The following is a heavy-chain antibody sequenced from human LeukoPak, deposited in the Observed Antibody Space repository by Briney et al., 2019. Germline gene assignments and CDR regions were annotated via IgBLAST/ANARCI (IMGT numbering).Heavy chain of an antibody. CDR3: AAPDTAKSWYYYGMDV. CDR2: IVVGSGNT. V-gene: IGHV1-58*01. CDR1: GFTFTSSA. J-gene: IGHJ6*04. D-gene: IGHD5-18*01. Sequence: SVKVSCKASGFTFTSSAAQWVRQARGQRLEWIGWIVVGSGNTNYAQKFQERVTITRDMSTSTAYMELSSLRSEDTAVYYCAAPDTAKSWYYYGMDVWGKGTTVTVSS.